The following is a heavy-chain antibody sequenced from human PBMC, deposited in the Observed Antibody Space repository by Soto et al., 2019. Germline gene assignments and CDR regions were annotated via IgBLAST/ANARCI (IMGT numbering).Heavy chain of an antibody. D-gene: IGHD3-3*01. J-gene: IGHJ6*02. V-gene: IGHV1-18*01. CDR3: ARDDFWSGPYYYYGMDV. Sequence: ASVKVSCKASGYTFTSYGISWLLQAPGQGLEWMGWISAYNGNTNYAQKLQGRVTMTTDTSTSTAYMELRSLRSDDTAVYYCARDDFWSGPYYYYGMDVWGQGTTVTVSS. CDR1: GYTFTSYG. CDR2: ISAYNGNT.